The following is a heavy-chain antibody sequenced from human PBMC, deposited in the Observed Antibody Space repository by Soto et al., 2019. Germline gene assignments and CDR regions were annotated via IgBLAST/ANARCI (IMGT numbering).Heavy chain of an antibody. J-gene: IGHJ6*02. Sequence: ETLSLTCTVSGHSISTSSYYWGWIRQSPGKGLEWIGSLYYSGTTYYNPSLKSRVTISVDTSKNQFSLRAYSVTAADTAVYYCARHDWSRFYGMDVWGQGTTVTVSS. CDR1: GHSISTSSYY. CDR3: ARHDWSRFYGMDV. D-gene: IGHD2-2*01. CDR2: LYYSGTT. V-gene: IGHV4-39*01.